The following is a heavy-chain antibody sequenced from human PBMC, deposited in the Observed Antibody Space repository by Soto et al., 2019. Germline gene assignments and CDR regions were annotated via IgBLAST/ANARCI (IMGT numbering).Heavy chain of an antibody. J-gene: IGHJ4*02. Sequence: EVQLVESGGGLVQPGGSLRLSCAASGFTLSNYWMHWARQAPGKGLVWVSRISSDGSSTNYADSVKGRFTISRDNAKNTLHLQMNSLRAEDTAVYYCARVPYCSSSSCYSYFDSWGQGTLLTVSS. D-gene: IGHD2-2*01. V-gene: IGHV3-74*01. CDR3: ARVPYCSSSSCYSYFDS. CDR1: GFTLSNYW. CDR2: ISSDGSST.